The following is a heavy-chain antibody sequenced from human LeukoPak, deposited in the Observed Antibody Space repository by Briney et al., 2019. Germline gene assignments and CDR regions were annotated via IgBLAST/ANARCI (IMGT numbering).Heavy chain of an antibody. CDR1: GFTFSSYW. Sequence: PGGSLRLSCAASGFTFSSYWMSWVRQAPGMGLEWVANIKQDGSEKYYVDSVKGRFTISRDNAKNSLYLQMNSLRAEDTAVYYCARDKAWLQDDAFDIWGQGTMVTVSS. J-gene: IGHJ3*02. CDR3: ARDKAWLQDDAFDI. CDR2: IKQDGSEK. V-gene: IGHV3-7*01. D-gene: IGHD5-24*01.